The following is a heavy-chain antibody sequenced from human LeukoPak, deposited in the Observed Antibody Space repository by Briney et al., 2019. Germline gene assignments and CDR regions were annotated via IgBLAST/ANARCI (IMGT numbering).Heavy chain of an antibody. Sequence: ASVKVSCKASGYTFTSYGISWVRQAPGQGLEWMGWISAYNGNTNYAQKLQGRVTMTTDTSTSTAYMELRSLRSDDTAVYYCARSGSYYYDSSGYYDYWGQGILVTVSS. D-gene: IGHD3-22*01. CDR1: GYTFTSYG. J-gene: IGHJ4*02. CDR2: ISAYNGNT. V-gene: IGHV1-18*01. CDR3: ARSGSYYYDSSGYYDY.